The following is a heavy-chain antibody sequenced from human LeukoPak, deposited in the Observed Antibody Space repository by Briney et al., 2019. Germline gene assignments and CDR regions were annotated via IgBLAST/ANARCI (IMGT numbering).Heavy chain of an antibody. V-gene: IGHV1-69*13. CDR3: ARSPIVVVPAAMGVGRCGGDCYYDY. D-gene: IGHD2-2*01. CDR2: IIPIFGTA. CDR1: GGTFSSYA. J-gene: IGHJ4*02. Sequence: SVKVSCKPSGGTFSSYAISWVRQAPGQGLEWMGGIIPIFGTANYAQKFQGRVTITADESTSTAYMELSSLRSEDTAVYYCARSPIVVVPAAMGVGRCGGDCYYDYWGQGTLVTVSS.